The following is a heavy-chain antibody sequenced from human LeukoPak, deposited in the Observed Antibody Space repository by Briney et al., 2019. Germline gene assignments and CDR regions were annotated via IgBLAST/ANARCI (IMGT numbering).Heavy chain of an antibody. V-gene: IGHV3-48*01. J-gene: IGHJ3*02. Sequence: GGSLRLSCAASGFTFSRNTMNWVRQAPGKGLEWVSYISSSSSTIYYADSVEGRFTISRDNAKNSLYLQMNSLRAEDTAVYYCARDRDAFDIWGQGTMVTVSS. CDR2: ISSSSSTI. CDR1: GFTFSRNT. CDR3: ARDRDAFDI.